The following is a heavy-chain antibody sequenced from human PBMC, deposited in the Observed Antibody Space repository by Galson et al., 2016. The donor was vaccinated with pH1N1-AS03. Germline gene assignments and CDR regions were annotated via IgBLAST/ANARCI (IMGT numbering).Heavy chain of an antibody. CDR3: AREPWGSTQGEY. V-gene: IGHV3-53*01. CDR1: GFTINNNY. D-gene: IGHD3-16*01. CDR2: IYGGGDT. J-gene: IGHJ4*02. Sequence: SLRLSCAASGFTINNNYMSWVRQAPGKGLEWVSVIYGGGDTFYADPVKGRFTISRDNSKNMVYLQMNSLRVEDTAVYYCAREPWGSTQGEYWGQGTLVTVSS.